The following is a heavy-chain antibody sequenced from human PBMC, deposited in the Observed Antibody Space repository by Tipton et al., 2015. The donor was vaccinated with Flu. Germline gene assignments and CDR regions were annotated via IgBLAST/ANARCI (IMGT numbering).Heavy chain of an antibody. J-gene: IGHJ6*02. Sequence: SLRLSCTASGFTFGDYAMSWVRQAPGKGLEWVGFIRSKTYGGMTEYAASVKGRFSISRDDSKSIAYLQMNSLKTEDTAVYYCTRDYPYYGWHYYYGMDVWGQGTTVTVSS. D-gene: IGHD3-10*01. CDR2: IRSKTYGGMT. V-gene: IGHV3-49*04. CDR1: GFTFGDYA. CDR3: TRDYPYYGWHYYYGMDV.